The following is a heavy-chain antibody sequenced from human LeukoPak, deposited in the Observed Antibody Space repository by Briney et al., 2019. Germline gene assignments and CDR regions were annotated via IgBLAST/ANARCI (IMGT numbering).Heavy chain of an antibody. CDR3: ARTLTVAGTGSFDY. J-gene: IGHJ4*02. V-gene: IGHV3-30*02. CDR1: GFTFSDYG. D-gene: IGHD6-19*01. Sequence: GGSLRLSCAASGFTFSDYGMHWVRQAPGKGLEWLAFIRHDQTNKIYADSKQGRLTISRDNSKNTLYLQINSLRVEDTAVYYCARTLTVAGTGSFDYWGQGTLVTVSS. CDR2: IRHDQTNK.